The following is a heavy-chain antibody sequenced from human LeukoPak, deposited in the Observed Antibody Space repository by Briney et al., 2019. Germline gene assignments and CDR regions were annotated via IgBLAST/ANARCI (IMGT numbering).Heavy chain of an antibody. CDR3: ARAVRQLGPQLYCYYYMDV. J-gene: IGHJ6*03. CDR2: ICAYNGKT. V-gene: IGHV1-18*01. Sequence: GAAVKVSCKTSGYTFTSYSLSWVRQAPGPGLEWMGWICAYNGKTNYAQKLQRRVTMTTDTSTRTAYMDLRSLRSADTAVYYCARAVRQLGPQLYCYYYMDVWGKGTTVTVSS. D-gene: IGHD6-13*01. CDR1: GYTFTSYS.